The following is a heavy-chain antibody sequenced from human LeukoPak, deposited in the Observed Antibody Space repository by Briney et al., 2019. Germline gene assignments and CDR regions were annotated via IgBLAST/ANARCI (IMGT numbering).Heavy chain of an antibody. V-gene: IGHV3-21*01. J-gene: IGHJ5*02. CDR1: GFTFSINS. Sequence: GGSLRLSCAASGFTFSINSMNWVRQAPGKGPEWVSSISSSSSYIYYADSVKGRFTISRDNAKNSLYLQMNSLRAEDTAVYYCARDLGGWFDPWGQGTLVTVSS. CDR2: ISSSSSYI. CDR3: ARDLGGWFDP.